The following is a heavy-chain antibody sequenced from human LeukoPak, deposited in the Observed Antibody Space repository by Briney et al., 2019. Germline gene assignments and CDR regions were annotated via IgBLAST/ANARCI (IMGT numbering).Heavy chain of an antibody. CDR1: GFNFDGNA. D-gene: IGHD2-8*01. Sequence: PGRSLRLSCAASGFNFDGNAMPWVRQVPGKGLEWVSGISWDSANIGYADSVKGRFTIPRDNTKDSLYLQMNSLRAEDTALYYCAKESSVYCTDGVCSLDYWGQGSLVTVSS. CDR2: ISWDSANI. J-gene: IGHJ4*02. V-gene: IGHV3-9*01. CDR3: AKESSVYCTDGVCSLDY.